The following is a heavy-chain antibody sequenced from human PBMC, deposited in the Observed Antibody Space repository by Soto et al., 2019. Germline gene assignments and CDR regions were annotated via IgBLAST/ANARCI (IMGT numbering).Heavy chain of an antibody. V-gene: IGHV4-30-4*01. Sequence: QVQLQESGPGLVKPSQTLSLTCTVSGGSISSGDYYWSWIRQPPGKGLEWIGYIYYSGSTYYNPSLKSRVTISVDTSTNQFSLKLSSVTAADTAVYYCAREPDYCSGGSCYYYGMDVWGQGTTVTVSS. CDR2: IYYSGST. CDR1: GGSISSGDYY. D-gene: IGHD2-15*01. CDR3: AREPDYCSGGSCYYYGMDV. J-gene: IGHJ6*02.